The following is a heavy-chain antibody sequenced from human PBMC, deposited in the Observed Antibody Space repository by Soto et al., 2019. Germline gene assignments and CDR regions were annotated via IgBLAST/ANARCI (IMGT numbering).Heavy chain of an antibody. CDR3: AREGGYCSSTSCYLDAFDI. Sequence: EVQLVESGGGLVQPGGSLRLSCAASGFTLSSYWIHWVRQAPGKRLVWVSRINSDGSSTSYADSVKGRFTISRDNAKNTLYLQMNSLRAEDTAVYYCAREGGYCSSTSCYLDAFDIWGQGTMVTVSS. CDR2: INSDGSST. CDR1: GFTLSSYW. D-gene: IGHD2-2*01. V-gene: IGHV3-74*01. J-gene: IGHJ3*02.